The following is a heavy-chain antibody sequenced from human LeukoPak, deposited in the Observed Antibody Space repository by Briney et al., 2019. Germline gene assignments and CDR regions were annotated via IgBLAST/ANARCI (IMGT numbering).Heavy chain of an antibody. J-gene: IGHJ3*02. CDR2: IYYSGST. CDR3: ARSRDRATHAFDI. V-gene: IGHV4-61*08. CDR1: GGSISSGDYY. D-gene: IGHD1-26*01. Sequence: SDTLSLTCTVSGGSISSGDYYWSWIRQPPRKGLEWIGYIYYSGSTNYNPSLKSRVTISVDTSKNQFSLKLSSVTAADTAVYYCARSRDRATHAFDIWGQGTMVTVSS.